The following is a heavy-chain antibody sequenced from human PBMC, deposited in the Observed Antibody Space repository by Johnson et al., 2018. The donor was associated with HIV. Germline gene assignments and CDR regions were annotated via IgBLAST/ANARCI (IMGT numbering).Heavy chain of an antibody. J-gene: IGHJ3*01. Sequence: QVQLVESGGGVVQPGRSLRLSCAASGFTFSTYGMHWVRQAPGKGLEWVALIWYDGSNKYYADSVKGRFTISRDSSKNTLYLQMNSLRIEDTAVYYCARGSLSTYDNDDVYLLQAFDVWGQGTVVTVS. CDR2: IWYDGSNK. CDR1: GFTFSTYG. D-gene: IGHD3-16*01. CDR3: ARGSLSTYDNDDVYLLQAFDV. V-gene: IGHV3-33*01.